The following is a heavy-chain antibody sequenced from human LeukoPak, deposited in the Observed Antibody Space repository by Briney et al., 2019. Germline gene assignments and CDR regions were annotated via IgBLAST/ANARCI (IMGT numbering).Heavy chain of an antibody. CDR1: GFTFSSYG. V-gene: IGHV3-23*01. D-gene: IGHD3-22*01. CDR2: ISGSGGST. Sequence: GGSLRLSCAASGFTFSSYGMSWVRQAPGKGLEWVSAISGSGGSTYYADSVKGRFTISRDNSKNTLYLQMNSLRAEDTAVYYCAKVRRPMIVVGNVGGYFDYWGQGTLVTVSS. J-gene: IGHJ4*02. CDR3: AKVRRPMIVVGNVGGYFDY.